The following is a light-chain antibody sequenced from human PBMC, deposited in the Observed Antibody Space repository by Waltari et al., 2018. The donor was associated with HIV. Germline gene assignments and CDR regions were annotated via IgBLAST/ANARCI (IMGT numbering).Light chain of an antibody. V-gene: IGLV6-57*01. CDR3: QSYDTKTHWV. J-gene: IGLJ3*02. CDR1: SGSIGSNY. Sequence: NFMLTQPHSVSGSAGKQVTISCTRDSGSIGSNYVQWIQQRPGSSPRTLIFEDNQRPSWVSDRFSASIDSSSNSASLTISGLKTEDEGHYYCQSYDTKTHWVFGGGSKLTVL. CDR2: EDN.